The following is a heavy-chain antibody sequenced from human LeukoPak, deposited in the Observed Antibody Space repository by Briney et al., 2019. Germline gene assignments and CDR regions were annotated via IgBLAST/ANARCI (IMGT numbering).Heavy chain of an antibody. J-gene: IGHJ4*02. D-gene: IGHD5-18*01. CDR3: ARSPGYSYGQYYFDY. V-gene: IGHV4-59*08. CDR1: GGSTSSYY. Sequence: TSESLSLTCTVSGGSTSSYYWSWIRQPPGNGLEWIGYIYYSGRTNYNPSLKSRVTISVDTSKNPFSLKLSSVTAADTAVYYCARSPGYSYGQYYFDYWGQRTPVTVSS. CDR2: IYYSGRT.